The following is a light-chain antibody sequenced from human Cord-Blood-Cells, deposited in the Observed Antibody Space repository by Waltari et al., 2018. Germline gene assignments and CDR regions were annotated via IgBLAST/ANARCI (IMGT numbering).Light chain of an antibody. J-gene: IGLJ3*02. V-gene: IGLV3-21*04. CDR3: QVWDSSSDHWV. CDR2: YDS. Sequence: SYVLTQPPSVSVAPGKKARITCRATNIRSKSVHWYQQKPGQAPVLVIYYDSDRPSGIPERFSGSNSGNTATLTISRVEAGDEADYYCQVWDSSSDHWVFGGGTKLTVL. CDR1: NIRSKS.